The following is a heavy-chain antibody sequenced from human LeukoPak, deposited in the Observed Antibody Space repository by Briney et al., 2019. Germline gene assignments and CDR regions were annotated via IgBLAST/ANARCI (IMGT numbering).Heavy chain of an antibody. Sequence: SETLSLTCAVSGGSISTYYWTWIRQPPGKGLEWIGYIYYSGNTNYNPSLKSRVTISLDTSKNQFSLKLSSMTAADTAVYYCARLPVRGVIALDYWGQGTLVTVSS. D-gene: IGHD3-10*01. V-gene: IGHV4-59*08. CDR3: ARLPVRGVIALDY. CDR1: GGSISTYY. J-gene: IGHJ4*02. CDR2: IYYSGNT.